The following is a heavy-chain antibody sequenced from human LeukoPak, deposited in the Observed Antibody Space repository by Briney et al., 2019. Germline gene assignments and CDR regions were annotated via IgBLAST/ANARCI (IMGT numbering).Heavy chain of an antibody. CDR3: ARGGPNRSGWTLDY. CDR2: INADNGNT. J-gene: IGHJ4*02. D-gene: IGHD6-19*01. CDR1: GYTFSNYA. Sequence: GASVKVSCKASGYTFSNYALHWVRLAPGQRLEWMGWINADNGNTESSQQFQGRVTITWDTSATTAYLELSSLRSEDTAVYYCARGGPNRSGWTLDYWGQGTLVTVSS. V-gene: IGHV1-3*01.